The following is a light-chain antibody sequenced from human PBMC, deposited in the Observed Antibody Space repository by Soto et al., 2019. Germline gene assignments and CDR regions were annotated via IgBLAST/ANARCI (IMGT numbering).Light chain of an antibody. V-gene: IGKV3-20*01. Sequence: EIGLTQSPGTLSLSPGEGATLSCRASQSVSSSLAWYQQKRGQAPRLLIQGADSRATGIPDRVSGSGAGTDFDITISSREPEYLTVNCGQQYGGSPGTVGQGTDVEVK. CDR3: QQYGGSPGT. CDR2: GAD. CDR1: QSVSSS. J-gene: IGKJ1*01.